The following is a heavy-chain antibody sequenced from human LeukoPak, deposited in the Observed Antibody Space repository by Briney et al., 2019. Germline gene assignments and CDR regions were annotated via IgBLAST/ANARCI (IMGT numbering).Heavy chain of an antibody. V-gene: IGHV4-31*03. CDR2: IFYSGST. D-gene: IGHD2-15*01. Sequence: SETLSLTCTVSGGSISNGGYYWSWIRQHPGKGLEWIGYIFYSGSTSYNPSLKSRVTISIDTSKNQFSLKLSSVTAADTAVYYCARDFCSSGICYGIDYWGQGTLVTVSS. CDR1: GGSISNGGYY. CDR3: ARDFCSSGICYGIDY. J-gene: IGHJ4*02.